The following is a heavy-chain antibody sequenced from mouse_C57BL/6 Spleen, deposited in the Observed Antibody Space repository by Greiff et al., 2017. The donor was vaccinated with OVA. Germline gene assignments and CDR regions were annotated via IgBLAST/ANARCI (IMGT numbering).Heavy chain of an antibody. CDR2: INPNNGGT. CDR3: ARRALGPYWYFDV. V-gene: IGHV1-18*01. Sequence: EVKLQESGPELVKPGASVKIPCKASGYTFTDYNMDWVKQSHGKSLEWIGDINPNNGGTIYNQKFKGKATLTVDKSSSTAYMELRSLTSEDTAVYYCARRALGPYWYFDVWGTGTTVTVSS. D-gene: IGHD4-1*01. CDR1: GYTFTDYN. J-gene: IGHJ1*03.